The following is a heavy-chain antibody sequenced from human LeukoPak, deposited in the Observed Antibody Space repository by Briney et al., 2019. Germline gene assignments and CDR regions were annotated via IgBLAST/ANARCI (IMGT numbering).Heavy chain of an antibody. Sequence: TSETLSLTCTVSGGSISSSSYYWGWIRQPPGKGLEWIGSIYYSGSTYYSPSLKSRVTISVDTSKNQFSLKLSSVTAADTAVYYCARDKGIAARYFDYWGQGTLVTVSS. D-gene: IGHD6-6*01. V-gene: IGHV4-39*07. CDR1: GGSISSSSYY. J-gene: IGHJ4*02. CDR2: IYYSGST. CDR3: ARDKGIAARYFDY.